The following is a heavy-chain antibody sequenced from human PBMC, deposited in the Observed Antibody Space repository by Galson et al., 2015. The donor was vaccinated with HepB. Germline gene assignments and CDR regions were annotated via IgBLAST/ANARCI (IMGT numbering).Heavy chain of an antibody. Sequence: ETLSLTCTVSGGSVSSGSYYWSWIRQPPGKGLEWIGYIYYSGSTNYNPSLKSRVTISVDTSKNQFSLKLSSVTAADTAVYYCARDVSGTTVTTTSTYWYFDLWGRGTLVTVSS. J-gene: IGHJ2*01. D-gene: IGHD4-17*01. CDR2: IYYSGST. CDR1: GGSVSSGSYY. V-gene: IGHV4-61*01. CDR3: ARDVSGTTVTTTSTYWYFDL.